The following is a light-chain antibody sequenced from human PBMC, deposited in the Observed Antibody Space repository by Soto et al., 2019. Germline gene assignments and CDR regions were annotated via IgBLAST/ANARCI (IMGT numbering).Light chain of an antibody. Sequence: EIVLTQSPATLSLSPGERDTLSCRASQSGSSNYLAWYQQKPGQAPRLLMYGASSRATGIPARFSGSGSGTDFTLTISRVEPEDFGVYYCQQYGSSPYTFGQGTKLEIK. V-gene: IGKV3-20*01. CDR1: QSGSSNY. CDR3: QQYGSSPYT. CDR2: GAS. J-gene: IGKJ2*01.